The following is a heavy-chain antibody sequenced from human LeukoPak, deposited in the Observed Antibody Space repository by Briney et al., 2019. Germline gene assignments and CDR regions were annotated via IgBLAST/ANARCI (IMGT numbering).Heavy chain of an antibody. CDR3: AKDRVLTGYYDFDY. CDR2: ISSSGSTI. J-gene: IGHJ4*02. V-gene: IGHV3-48*03. Sequence: GGSLRLSCAASGFTFSSYEMNWVRQAPGKGLEWVSYISSSGSTIYYADSVKGRFTISRDNAKNSLYLQMNSLRAEDTAVYYCAKDRVLTGYYDFDYWGQGTLVTVSS. D-gene: IGHD3-9*01. CDR1: GFTFSSYE.